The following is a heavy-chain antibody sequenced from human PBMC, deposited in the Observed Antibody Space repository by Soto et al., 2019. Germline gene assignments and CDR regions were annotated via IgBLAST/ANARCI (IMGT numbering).Heavy chain of an antibody. V-gene: IGHV4-61*01. CDR1: GGSVSSGSYY. Sequence: SETLSLTCTVSGGSVSSGSYYWSWIRQPPGKGLEWIGYIYYSGSTNYNPSLKSRVTISVDTSKNQFSLKLSSVTAADTAVYYCARVNLGYCSSTSRYYPRPYYFDYWGQGTLVTVSS. D-gene: IGHD2-2*01. CDR2: IYYSGST. CDR3: ARVNLGYCSSTSRYYPRPYYFDY. J-gene: IGHJ4*02.